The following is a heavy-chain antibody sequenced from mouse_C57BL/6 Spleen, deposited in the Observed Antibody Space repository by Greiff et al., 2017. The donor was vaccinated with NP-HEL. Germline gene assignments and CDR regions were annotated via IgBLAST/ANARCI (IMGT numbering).Heavy chain of an antibody. V-gene: IGHV5-17*01. CDR1: GFTFRDYG. CDR2: ISSGSSTI. J-gene: IGHJ4*01. D-gene: IGHD2-2*01. Sequence: EVRLVESGGGLVKPGGSLKLSCAASGFTFRDYGMHWVRQAPEKGREWVAYISSGSSTIYYADKVKGRFTISRDNAKNTLFLQMTSLRSEDTAMYYCARSGYKDAMDYWGQGTSVTVSS. CDR3: ARSGYKDAMDY.